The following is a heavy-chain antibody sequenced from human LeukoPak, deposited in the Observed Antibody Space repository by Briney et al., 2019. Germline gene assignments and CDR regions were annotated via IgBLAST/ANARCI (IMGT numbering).Heavy chain of an antibody. D-gene: IGHD1-26*01. CDR3: GGAKFYYYGMDV. CDR1: GFPFIEYS. CDR2: ISGSGDNT. J-gene: IGHJ6*02. Sequence: GGSLRLSCTASGFPFIEYSMNWVRQAPGQGLEWVSTISGSGDNTHYADSVEGRLTISRDNSKNTLYLQMNSLRVEDTAVYYCGGAKFYYYGMDVWGQGTTVTVSS. V-gene: IGHV3-23*01.